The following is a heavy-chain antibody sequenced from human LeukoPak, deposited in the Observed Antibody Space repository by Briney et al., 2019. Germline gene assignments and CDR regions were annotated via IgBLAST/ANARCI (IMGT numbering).Heavy chain of an antibody. CDR2: LYSGSDT. V-gene: IGHV3-53*01. D-gene: IGHD3-3*02. CDR3: ARVGDHFHWYLDL. Sequence: PRGSLRLSCAASGFAVSTNYMNWVRQAPGGGLEWVSILYSGSDTYYADSVKGRFTISRDSSKNILSLQMNNLRVEDTAVYYCARVGDHFHWYLDLWGRGTRVTVSS. J-gene: IGHJ2*01. CDR1: GFAVSTNY.